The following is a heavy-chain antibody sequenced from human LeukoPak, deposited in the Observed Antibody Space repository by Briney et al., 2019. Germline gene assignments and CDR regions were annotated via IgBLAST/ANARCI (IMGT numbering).Heavy chain of an antibody. V-gene: IGHV4-61*02. Sequence: NSSQTLSLTCTVSGGSISSGSYYWRWIRQPAGKGLEWIGRIYTSGSTNYNPSLKSRVTISVDTSKNQFSLKLSSVTAADTAVYYCASRGDFWSGYYTYWGQGTLVTVSS. J-gene: IGHJ4*02. D-gene: IGHD3-3*01. CDR3: ASRGDFWSGYYTY. CDR2: IYTSGST. CDR1: GGSISSGSYY.